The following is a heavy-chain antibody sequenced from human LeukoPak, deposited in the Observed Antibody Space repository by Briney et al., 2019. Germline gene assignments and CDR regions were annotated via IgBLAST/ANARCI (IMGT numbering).Heavy chain of an antibody. V-gene: IGHV1-2*02. J-gene: IGHJ4*02. CDR1: GYTFTSYY. Sequence: ASVKVSCKASGYTFTSYYMHWVRQAPGQGLEWMGWINPNSGGTNYAQKFQGRVTMTRDTSISTTYMELSRLRSDDTAVYYCARSYYYDSSGYFPWGQGTLVTVSS. CDR2: INPNSGGT. D-gene: IGHD3-22*01. CDR3: ARSYYYDSSGYFP.